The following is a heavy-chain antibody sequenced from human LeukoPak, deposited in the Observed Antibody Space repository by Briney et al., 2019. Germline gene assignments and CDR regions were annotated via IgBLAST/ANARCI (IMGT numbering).Heavy chain of an antibody. D-gene: IGHD5-12*01. V-gene: IGHV4-34*01. CDR1: GGSFSGYY. CDR3: ARGYGEYSGYDYVYYFDY. J-gene: IGHJ4*02. CDR2: INHSGST. Sequence: SETLSLTCAVYGGSFSGYYWSWIRQPPGKGLEWIGEINHSGSTNYKPSLKGRVTISVDASKNQFSLKLSSVTAADTAVYYCARGYGEYSGYDYVYYFDYWGQGTLVTVSS.